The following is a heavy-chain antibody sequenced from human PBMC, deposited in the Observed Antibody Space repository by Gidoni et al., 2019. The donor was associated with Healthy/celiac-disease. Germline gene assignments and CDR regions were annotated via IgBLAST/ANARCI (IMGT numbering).Heavy chain of an antibody. CDR3: AREAKAAYYYDSSGYGWFDP. D-gene: IGHD3-22*01. V-gene: IGHV1-69*02. CDR1: GGTFISYT. J-gene: IGHJ5*02. CDR2: IIPIIGIA. Sequence: QVHLVQSGAEVKKPGSSVKVSCKASGGTFISYTISWVRQAPGQGLEWMGRIIPIIGIANYEQKFQGRVTITADKSTRKAYMELSSLRSEEKAVYYCAREAKAAYYYDSSGYGWFDPWGQGTLVTVSS.